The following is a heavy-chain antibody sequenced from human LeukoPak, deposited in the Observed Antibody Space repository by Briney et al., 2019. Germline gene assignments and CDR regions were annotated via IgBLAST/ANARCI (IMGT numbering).Heavy chain of an antibody. Sequence: SETLSLTCTVSGGSISSGSYYWSWIRQPAGKGLEWIGRIYTSGSTNYNPSLKGRVTISVDTSKNQFSLKLSSVTAADTAVYYCARGRSRIAAAGTWFDPWGQGTLVTVSS. CDR2: IYTSGST. CDR1: GGSISSGSYY. V-gene: IGHV4-61*02. CDR3: ARGRSRIAAAGTWFDP. D-gene: IGHD6-13*01. J-gene: IGHJ5*02.